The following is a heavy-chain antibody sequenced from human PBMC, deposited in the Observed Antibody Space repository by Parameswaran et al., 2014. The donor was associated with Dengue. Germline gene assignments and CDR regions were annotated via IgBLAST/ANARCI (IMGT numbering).Heavy chain of an antibody. D-gene: IGHD3-16*01. Sequence: WVRQAPGQGLQWMGRIHPNTGATNYARNFQGRVTMTRDTSISTAYMELSSLRFNDTAVYYCARGGPLIPDWYFDLWGRGTPVTVSS. V-gene: IGHV1-2*06. CDR2: IHPNTGAT. CDR3: ARGGPLIPDWYFDL. J-gene: IGHJ2*01.